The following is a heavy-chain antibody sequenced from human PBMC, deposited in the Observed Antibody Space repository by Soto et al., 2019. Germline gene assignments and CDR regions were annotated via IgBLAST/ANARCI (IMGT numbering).Heavy chain of an antibody. V-gene: IGHV3-48*02. Sequence: PGGSLGLSCAAYGFTFSSYSMNWVRQAPGKGLEWVSYISSSSSTIYYADSVKGRFTISRDNAKNSLYLQMNSLRDEDTAVYYCARETHDFLDYWGQGTLVTVSS. J-gene: IGHJ4*02. D-gene: IGHD2-21*02. CDR3: ARETHDFLDY. CDR2: ISSSSSTI. CDR1: GFTFSSYS.